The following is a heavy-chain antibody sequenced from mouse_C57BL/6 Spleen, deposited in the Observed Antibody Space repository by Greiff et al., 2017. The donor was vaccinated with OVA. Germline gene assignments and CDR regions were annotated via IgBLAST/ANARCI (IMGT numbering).Heavy chain of an antibody. CDR2: ISHGGSYT. J-gene: IGHJ4*01. CDR1: GFTFSSYA. D-gene: IGHD2-5*01. Sequence: EVQLQESGGGLVKPGGSLKLSCAASGFTFSSYAMSWVRQTPEKRLEWVATISHGGSYTYYPDNVKGRFTISRDNAKNNLYLQMSHLKSEDTAMYYCARVPYYSNGLYAMDYWGQGTSVTVSS. CDR3: ARVPYYSNGLYAMDY. V-gene: IGHV5-4*01.